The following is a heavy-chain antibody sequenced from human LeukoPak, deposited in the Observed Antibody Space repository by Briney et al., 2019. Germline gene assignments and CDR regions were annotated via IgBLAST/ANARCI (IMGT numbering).Heavy chain of an antibody. D-gene: IGHD5-12*01. J-gene: IGHJ4*02. CDR3: ARGGGPRGYGNFDY. Sequence: GGSLRLSCAASGFTVSSNYMSWVRQAPGKGLEWVSVIYSGGSTYYADSVKGRFAISRDNSKNTLYLQMNSVRAEDTAVYYCARGGGPRGYGNFDYWGQGTLVTVSS. V-gene: IGHV3-53*05. CDR1: GFTVSSNY. CDR2: IYSGGST.